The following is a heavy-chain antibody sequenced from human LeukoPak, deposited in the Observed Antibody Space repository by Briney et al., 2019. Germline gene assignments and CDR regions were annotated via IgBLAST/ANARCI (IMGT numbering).Heavy chain of an antibody. CDR3: TPVVGDMVFTNPY. Sequence: GGSLRLSCAASGFTFSGSAMHWVRQASGKGLEWVGRIRSKPHNYATAYAASVKGRFTLSRDDSENTAFLQMNSLRIEGTAIYYCTPVVGDMVFTNPYWGQGTLVTVSS. CDR1: GFTFSGSA. CDR2: IRSKPHNYAT. D-gene: IGHD5/OR15-5a*01. V-gene: IGHV3-73*01. J-gene: IGHJ4*02.